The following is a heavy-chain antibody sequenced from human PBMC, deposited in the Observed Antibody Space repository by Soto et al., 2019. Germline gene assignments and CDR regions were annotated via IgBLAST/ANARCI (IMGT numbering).Heavy chain of an antibody. V-gene: IGHV4-34*01. CDR1: GGSFGGYY. J-gene: IGHJ4*02. Sequence: ASETLSLTCAVYGGSFGGYYWSWVRQPPGKGQEWIGEINHSGSTNYNPSLKSRVTISVDTSKNQFSLKLSSVTAADTAVYYCARLLPWIQLWLLDYWGQGTLVTVSS. D-gene: IGHD5-18*01. CDR2: INHSGST. CDR3: ARLLPWIQLWLLDY.